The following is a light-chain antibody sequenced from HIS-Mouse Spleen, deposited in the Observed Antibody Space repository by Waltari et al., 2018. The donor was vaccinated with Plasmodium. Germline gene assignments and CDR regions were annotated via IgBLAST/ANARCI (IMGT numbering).Light chain of an antibody. J-gene: IGKJ1*01. CDR3: QQYYSTPMT. Sequence: DIVMTQSPDSLAVSLGERATINCKSRQSVLYRSNNKNYLAWYQQKPGQPPKLLIYWASTRESGVPDRFSGSGSGTDFTLTISSLQAEDVAVYYCQQYYSTPMTFGQGTKVEIK. CDR1: QSVLYRSNNKNY. CDR2: WAS. V-gene: IGKV4-1*01.